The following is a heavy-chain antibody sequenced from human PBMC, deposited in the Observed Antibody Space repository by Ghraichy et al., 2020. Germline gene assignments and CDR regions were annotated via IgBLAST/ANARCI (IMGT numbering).Heavy chain of an antibody. V-gene: IGHV1-46*01. Sequence: ASVKVSCKASGYTFTSYYMHWVRQAPGQGLEWMGIINPSGGSTSYAQKFQGRVTMTRDTSTSTVYMELSSLRSEDTAVYYCASPWSGYYKSRIYGMDVWGQGTTVTVSS. D-gene: IGHD3-3*01. J-gene: IGHJ6*02. CDR2: INPSGGST. CDR3: ASPWSGYYKSRIYGMDV. CDR1: GYTFTSYY.